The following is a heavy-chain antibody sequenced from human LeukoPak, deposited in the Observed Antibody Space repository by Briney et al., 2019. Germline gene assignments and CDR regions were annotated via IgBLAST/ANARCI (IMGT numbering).Heavy chain of an antibody. D-gene: IGHD3-9*01. Sequence: SETLSLTCTVYGGSISSGSYYWSWIRQPAGKGLEWIGRIYTSGSTNYNPSLKSRVTISVDTSKNQFSLKLSSVTAADTAVYYCARGKYYDINWFDPWGQGTLVTVSS. CDR3: ARGKYYDINWFDP. J-gene: IGHJ5*02. CDR1: GGSISSGSYY. V-gene: IGHV4-61*02. CDR2: IYTSGST.